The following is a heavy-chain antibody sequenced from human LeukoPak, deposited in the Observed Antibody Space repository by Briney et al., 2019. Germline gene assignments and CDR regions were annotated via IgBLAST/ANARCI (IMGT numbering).Heavy chain of an antibody. D-gene: IGHD6-13*01. CDR1: GNSFASYW. V-gene: IGHV5-51*01. J-gene: IGHJ4*02. Sequence: GESLKISCKGSGNSFASYWIGWVRQMPGKGLEWMGIIYPGDSDTRYTPSFQGQVTISADKSISTAYLQWSSLKASDTAMYYCARRDSSSWYGDYWGQGTLVTVSS. CDR2: IYPGDSDT. CDR3: ARRDSSSWYGDY.